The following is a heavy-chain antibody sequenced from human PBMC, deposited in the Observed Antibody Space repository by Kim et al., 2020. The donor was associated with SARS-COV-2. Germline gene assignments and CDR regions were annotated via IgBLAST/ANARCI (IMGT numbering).Heavy chain of an antibody. CDR1: GYTFTSYY. CDR2: INPSGGST. CDR3: ARLPPMEGSDYYYGMDV. D-gene: IGHD3-10*01. V-gene: IGHV1-46*01. Sequence: ASVKVSCKASGYTFTSYYMHWVRQAPGQGLEWMGIINPSGGSTSYAQKFQGRVTMTRDTSTSTVYMELSSLRSEDTAVYYCARLPPMEGSDYYYGMDVWGQGTTVTVSS. J-gene: IGHJ6*02.